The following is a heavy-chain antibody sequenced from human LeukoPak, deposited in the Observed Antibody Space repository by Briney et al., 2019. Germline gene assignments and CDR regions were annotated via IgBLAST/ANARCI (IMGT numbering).Heavy chain of an antibody. Sequence: SETLSLTCAVSGGSISSGGYSWRWIRQPPGKGLEWIGYIYHSGSTYYNPSLKSRVTISVDRSKNQFSLKLSSVTAADTAVYYCARGMAGQDYYGMDVWGQGTTVTVSS. V-gene: IGHV4-30-2*01. D-gene: IGHD6-19*01. J-gene: IGHJ6*02. CDR3: ARGMAGQDYYGMDV. CDR1: GGSISSGGYS. CDR2: IYHSGST.